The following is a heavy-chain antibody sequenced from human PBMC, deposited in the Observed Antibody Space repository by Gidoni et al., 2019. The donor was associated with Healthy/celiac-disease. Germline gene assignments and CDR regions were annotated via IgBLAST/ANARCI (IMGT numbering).Heavy chain of an antibody. V-gene: IGHV3-21*01. CDR1: GFTFSSYS. CDR2: ISSSSSYI. Sequence: EVQLVESGGGLVKPGGSLRLSWAASGFTFSSYSMNWVRQAPGKGLEWVSSISSSSSYIYYADSVKGRFPISRDNAKNSLYLQMNSLRAEDTAVYYCARDLTRGGLDYWGQGTLVTVSS. J-gene: IGHJ4*02. CDR3: ARDLTRGGLDY. D-gene: IGHD1-1*01.